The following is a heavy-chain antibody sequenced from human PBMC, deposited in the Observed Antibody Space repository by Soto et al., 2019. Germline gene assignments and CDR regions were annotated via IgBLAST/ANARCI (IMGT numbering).Heavy chain of an antibody. J-gene: IGHJ4*02. CDR3: ASEGLTTVTTAYFAY. Sequence: VQLVESGGGLVKPGGSLRLSCAASGFTFSSYSMNWVHQAPGKGLEWVSYISSSSSYIYYADSVNGRVTIASDNAKNSFYLQMNSMRAEDTAVYYCASEGLTTVTTAYFAYWGQRTLVNVSS. V-gene: IGHV3-21*01. D-gene: IGHD4-17*01. CDR2: ISSSSSYI. CDR1: GFTFSSYS.